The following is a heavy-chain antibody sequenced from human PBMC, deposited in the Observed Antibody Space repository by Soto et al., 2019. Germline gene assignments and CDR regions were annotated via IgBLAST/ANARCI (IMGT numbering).Heavy chain of an antibody. CDR1: GGSISSYY. J-gene: IGHJ5*02. CDR2: IYTSGST. Sequence: SETLSLTCTVSGGSISSYYWSWIRQPAGKGLEWIGRIYTSGSTNYNPSLKSRVTMSVDTSKNQFSLKLSSVTAADTAVYYCARGSYSNYLNWFDPWGQGTLVTVSS. V-gene: IGHV4-4*07. D-gene: IGHD4-4*01. CDR3: ARGSYSNYLNWFDP.